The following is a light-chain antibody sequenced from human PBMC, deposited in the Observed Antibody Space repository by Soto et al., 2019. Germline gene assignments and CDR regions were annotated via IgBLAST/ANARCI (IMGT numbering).Light chain of an antibody. Sequence: DIQITQSPSSLSASVGDRVTITCRAGQGIANYLAWYQHKPGKVPNILIYAASTLQSGVPSRFSGGGSGTDFTLTISRLQPEDVSTYYCQHYNSYSEAFGQGTKVDIK. CDR3: QHYNSYSEA. CDR1: QGIANY. J-gene: IGKJ1*01. V-gene: IGKV1-27*01. CDR2: AAS.